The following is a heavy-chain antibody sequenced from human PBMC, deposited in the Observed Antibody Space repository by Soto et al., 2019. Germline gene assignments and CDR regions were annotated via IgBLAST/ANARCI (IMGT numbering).Heavy chain of an antibody. V-gene: IGHV4-59*02. CDR1: GDSVTSHY. Sequence: PSETLSLTCSFSGDSVTSHYLTWIRQSPEKGLEWIGYMHYTGFSHYNPSLKSRLTISVDRSKNQFSLHLSSLTVADTALYYCARGVYGDFFPFDYWGQGTLVTVSS. J-gene: IGHJ4*02. D-gene: IGHD4-17*01. CDR2: MHYTGFS. CDR3: ARGVYGDFFPFDY.